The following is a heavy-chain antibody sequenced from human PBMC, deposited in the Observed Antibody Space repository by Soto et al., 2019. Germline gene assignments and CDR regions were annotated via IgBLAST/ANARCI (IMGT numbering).Heavy chain of an antibody. Sequence: PGGSLRLSCAASGFTFSGSAMHWVRQASGKGLEWVGRIRSKANSYATAYAASVKGRFTISRDDSKNTAYLQMNSLKTEDMAVYYCTRFMGSSSPRYYYYGMDVWGQGTTVTVSS. CDR2: IRSKANSYAT. J-gene: IGHJ6*02. D-gene: IGHD6-6*01. CDR1: GFTFSGSA. V-gene: IGHV3-73*01. CDR3: TRFMGSSSPRYYYYGMDV.